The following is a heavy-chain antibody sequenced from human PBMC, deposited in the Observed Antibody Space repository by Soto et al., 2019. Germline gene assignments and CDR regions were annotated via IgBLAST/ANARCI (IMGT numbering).Heavy chain of an antibody. CDR2: IYYSGST. D-gene: IGHD3-10*01. V-gene: IGHV4-39*01. CDR1: GGSISSSSYY. J-gene: IGHJ5*02. CDR3: ARIQFGELLSVDP. Sequence: NPSETLSLTCTVSGGSISSSSYYWGWIRQPPGKGLEWIGSIYYSGSTYYNPSLKSRVTISVDTSKNQFSLKLSSVTAADTAVYYCARIQFGELLSVDPWGQGTLVTVSS.